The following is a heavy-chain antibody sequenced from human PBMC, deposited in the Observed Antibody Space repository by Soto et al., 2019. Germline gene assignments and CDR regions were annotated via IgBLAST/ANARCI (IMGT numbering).Heavy chain of an antibody. V-gene: IGHV3-66*04. CDR3: ARHGYSYGGGCFDS. Sequence: EVQLVESGGGLVQPGGSLRLSCAASGFTVSSNYMSWVRQAPGKGLEWVSVIYSGGSAYYADSVKGRFTISRDNSKNTPYLQMTSLRAEATAVYYCARHGYSYGGGCFDSWGQGTLVTVSS. D-gene: IGHD5-18*01. CDR1: GFTVSSNY. J-gene: IGHJ4*02. CDR2: IYSGGSA.